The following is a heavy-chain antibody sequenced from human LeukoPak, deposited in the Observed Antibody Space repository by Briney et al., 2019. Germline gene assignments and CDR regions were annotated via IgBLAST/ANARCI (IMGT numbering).Heavy chain of an antibody. J-gene: IGHJ3*02. V-gene: IGHV3-23*01. CDR2: IRGGGTSE. CDR1: GFTLSAYA. CDR3: ARDPNSDYIGAFDM. D-gene: IGHD4-11*01. Sequence: GGSLSLSCTASGFTLSAYAMMWVRQAPGKGPEWVSAIRGGGTSEFYADSVKGRFRISRDNSKDTLFLQMNSLRAEDTAVYYCARDPNSDYIGAFDMWGPGTMVAVSS.